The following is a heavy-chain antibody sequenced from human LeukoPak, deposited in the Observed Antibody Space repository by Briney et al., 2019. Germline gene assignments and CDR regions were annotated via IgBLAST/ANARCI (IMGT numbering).Heavy chain of an antibody. J-gene: IGHJ4*02. CDR1: GGSISSYY. D-gene: IGHD3-10*01. CDR2: IYYSGST. CDR3: ARSFRYGSGSCYCDY. Sequence: SETLSLTCTVSGGSISSYYWSWIRQPPGKGLEWIGYIYYSGSTNYNPSLKSRVTISVDTSKNQFSLKLSSVTAADTAVYYCARSFRYGSGSCYCDYWGQGTLVTVSS. V-gene: IGHV4-59*08.